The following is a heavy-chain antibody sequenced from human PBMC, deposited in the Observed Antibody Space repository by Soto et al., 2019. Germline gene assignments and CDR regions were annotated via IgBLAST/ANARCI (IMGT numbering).Heavy chain of an antibody. CDR1: GYSFTGYY. V-gene: IGHV1-2*02. D-gene: IGHD2-8*02. J-gene: IGHJ4*02. CDR3: ARGDYGTGGYPFPYFDY. Sequence: HEHLVQSGAEVKRPGASLKVSCKASGYSFTGYYIHWVRQAPGQGLEWMGWINPASGATNYAQNFQGRGTRAGDTSISTASMDLTSLTSDDTAVYYCARGDYGTGGYPFPYFDYWGQGTLVIVSS. CDR2: INPASGAT.